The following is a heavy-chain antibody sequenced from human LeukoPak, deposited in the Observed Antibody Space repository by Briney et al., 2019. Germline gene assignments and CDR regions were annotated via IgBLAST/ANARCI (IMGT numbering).Heavy chain of an antibody. D-gene: IGHD3-9*01. CDR1: GYTFTGYY. Sequence: ASVKVSCKASGYTFTGYYMHWVRQAPGQGLEWMGWINPNSGGTNYAQKFQGRVTMTRDTSISTAYMELSSLRSEDTAVYYCARPMEGVITISYGMDVWGQGTTVTVSS. V-gene: IGHV1-2*02. CDR2: INPNSGGT. CDR3: ARPMEGVITISYGMDV. J-gene: IGHJ6*02.